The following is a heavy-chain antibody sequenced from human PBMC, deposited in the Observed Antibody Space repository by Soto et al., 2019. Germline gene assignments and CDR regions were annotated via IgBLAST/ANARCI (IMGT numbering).Heavy chain of an antibody. CDR3: ARWMGDYGMDV. D-gene: IGHD1-26*01. V-gene: IGHV4-31*03. CDR2: IYYSGST. CDR1: GGYLISGGYY. J-gene: IGHJ6*02. Sequence: PSETLSLTCTVAGGYLISGGYYWSWLRKHPGKGLEWIGYIYYSGSTYYNPSLKSRVTISVDTSKNQFSLKLSSVTAADTAVYYCARWMGDYGMDVWGQGTTVTDSS.